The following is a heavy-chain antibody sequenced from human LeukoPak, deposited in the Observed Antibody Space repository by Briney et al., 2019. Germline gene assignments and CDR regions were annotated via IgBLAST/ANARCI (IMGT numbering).Heavy chain of an antibody. CDR2: IYSGGNT. CDR3: ARDLHWIVVVPEYYMDV. Sequence: QTGGSLRLSCTVSGFTVSSNSMSWVRQAPGKGLEWVSFIYSGGNTHYSDSVKGRFTISRDNSKNTLYLQMNSLRAEDTAVYYCARDLHWIVVVPEYYMDVWGKGTTVTVSS. D-gene: IGHD3-22*01. CDR1: GFTVSSNS. J-gene: IGHJ6*03. V-gene: IGHV3-53*01.